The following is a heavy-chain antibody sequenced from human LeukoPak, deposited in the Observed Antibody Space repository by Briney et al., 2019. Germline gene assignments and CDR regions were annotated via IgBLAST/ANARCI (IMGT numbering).Heavy chain of an antibody. CDR2: ISGDGGKT. CDR1: GFIFSDYA. J-gene: IGHJ4*02. CDR3: ARMWGSSWSYFDY. Sequence: GGSLRLSCATSGFIFSDYAMTWVRQAPGKGLEWVSDISGDGGKTYSADSVKGRFTISRDSSKNMLYLQMNSLRADDTAVYFCARMWGSSWSYFDYWGQGTLVTVSS. V-gene: IGHV3-23*01. D-gene: IGHD6-13*01.